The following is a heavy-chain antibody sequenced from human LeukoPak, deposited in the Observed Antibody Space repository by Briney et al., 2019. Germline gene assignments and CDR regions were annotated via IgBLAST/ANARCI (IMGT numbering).Heavy chain of an antibody. CDR2: INRSAST. Sequence: SETLSLTCVLYGGSSTNYFWSWIRQPPGKGLEWIGEINRSASTNYNPSLKSRVTISVDTSKNQFSLKLSSVTAADTAVYYCAKDFSARPRHIAVAGTNNWGQGTLVTVSS. J-gene: IGHJ4*02. CDR1: GGSSTNYF. CDR3: AKDFSARPRHIAVAGTNN. D-gene: IGHD6-19*01. V-gene: IGHV4-34*01.